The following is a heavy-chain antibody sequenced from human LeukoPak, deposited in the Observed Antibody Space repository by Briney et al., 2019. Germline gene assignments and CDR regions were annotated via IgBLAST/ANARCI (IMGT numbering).Heavy chain of an antibody. V-gene: IGHV4-59*08. CDR3: AGGYRYWYFDL. Sequence: SETLSLTCTVSGGSINSDYWSWIRQTPGRGLEWIGYIYYTGSTNYNPSLKSRVTISVDTSKNHFSLKLSSATAADTAVYYCAGGYRYWYFDLWGRGTLVAVSS. J-gene: IGHJ2*01. D-gene: IGHD1-1*01. CDR2: IYYTGST. CDR1: GGSINSDY.